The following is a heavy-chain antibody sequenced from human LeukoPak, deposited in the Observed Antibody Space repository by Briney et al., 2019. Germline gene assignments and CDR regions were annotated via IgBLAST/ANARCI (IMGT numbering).Heavy chain of an antibody. V-gene: IGHV1-46*01. D-gene: IGHD3-9*01. CDR2: INPSGGST. J-gene: IGHJ5*02. Sequence: ASVKVSCKASGYTFTSYYMHWVRQAPGQGLEWMGIINPSGGSTSYAQKFQGRVTMTRDTSTSTVYMELSSLRSEDTAVYYCARVDRHFDWLGPPRWLDPWGQGTLVTVSS. CDR1: GYTFTSYY. CDR3: ARVDRHFDWLGPPRWLDP.